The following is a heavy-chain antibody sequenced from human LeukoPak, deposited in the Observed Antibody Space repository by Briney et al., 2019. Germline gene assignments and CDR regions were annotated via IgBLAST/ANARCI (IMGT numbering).Heavy chain of an antibody. V-gene: IGHV3-9*01. CDR3: AKDSAAVYCGGDCYLDY. CDR1: GFTFDDYA. D-gene: IGHD2-21*02. J-gene: IGHJ4*02. Sequence: TGRSLRLSCAASGFTFDDYAMHWVRQAPGKGLEWVSGISWNSGSIGYADSVKGRFTISRDNAKNSLYLQMNSLRAEDTALYYCAKDSAAVYCGGDCYLDYWGQGTLVTVSS. CDR2: ISWNSGSI.